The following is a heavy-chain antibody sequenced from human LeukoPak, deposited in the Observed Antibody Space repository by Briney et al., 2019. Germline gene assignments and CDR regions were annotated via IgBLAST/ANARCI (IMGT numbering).Heavy chain of an antibody. CDR1: GFTFSSHS. CDR2: ISISTSTI. CDR3: ARDVFHGSGSPYFDS. Sequence: GGSLRLTCAASGFTFSSHSMIWVREAPGKGLEWMSYISISTSTIYYADSVKGRFTISRDNAKNSLYLQMNSLRAEDTAVYYCARDVFHGSGSPYFDSWGQGTLVTVSS. D-gene: IGHD3-10*01. J-gene: IGHJ4*02. V-gene: IGHV3-48*04.